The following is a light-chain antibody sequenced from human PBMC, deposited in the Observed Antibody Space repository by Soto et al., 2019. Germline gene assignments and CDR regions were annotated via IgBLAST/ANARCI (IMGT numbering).Light chain of an antibody. CDR3: LLFYDGVAV. J-gene: IGLJ7*01. CDR1: TGDVTNGRW. CDR2: DTS. Sequence: QAVVTQEPSLTVSPGGTVTLTCASSTGDVTNGRWPYWFQQRPGQVPRTLIHDTSNKHPWTPARFSGSLLGGKAALTLSGAQPEDEAVYYCLLFYDGVAVFGGGTQLTVL. V-gene: IGLV7-46*01.